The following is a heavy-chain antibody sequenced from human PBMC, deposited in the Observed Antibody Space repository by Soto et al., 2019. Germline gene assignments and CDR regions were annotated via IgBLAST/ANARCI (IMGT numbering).Heavy chain of an antibody. Sequence: GASVKISCKGSGYSFTSYWISWVPQMPGKGLEWMGRIDPSDSYTNYSPSFQGHVTISADKSISTAYLQWSSLKASDTAMYYCARIGSSSWYYGMDVWGQGTTVTVSS. J-gene: IGHJ6*02. V-gene: IGHV5-10-1*01. CDR2: IDPSDSYT. CDR3: ARIGSSSWYYGMDV. CDR1: GYSFTSYW. D-gene: IGHD6-13*01.